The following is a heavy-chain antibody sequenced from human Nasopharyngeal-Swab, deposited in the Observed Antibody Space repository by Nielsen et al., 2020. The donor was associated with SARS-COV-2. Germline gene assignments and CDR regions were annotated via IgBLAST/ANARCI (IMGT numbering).Heavy chain of an antibody. V-gene: IGHV3-21*01. CDR3: ARDGGDIVVVVAATYLGY. D-gene: IGHD2-15*01. CDR2: ISSSSSYI. J-gene: IGHJ4*02. CDR1: GLTFSSYS. Sequence: GESLKISCAASGLTFSSYSMNWVRQAPGKGLEWVSSISSSSSYIYYADSVKGRFTISRDNAKNSLYLQMNSLRAEDTAVYYCARDGGDIVVVVAATYLGYWGQGTLVTVSS.